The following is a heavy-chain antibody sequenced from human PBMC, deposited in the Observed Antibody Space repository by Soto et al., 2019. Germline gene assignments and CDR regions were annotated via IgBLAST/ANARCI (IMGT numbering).Heavy chain of an antibody. CDR1: GFTFSSYS. V-gene: IGHV3-21*01. CDR3: ARDRTFYGMDV. D-gene: IGHD1-1*01. CDR2: ISSSSSYI. J-gene: IGHJ6*02. Sequence: PVGSLRLSCAASGFTFSSYSMNWVRQAPGKGLEWVSSISSSSSYIYYADSVKGRFTISRDNAKNSLYLQMNSLRAEDTAVYYCARDRTFYGMDVWGQGTTVTVSS.